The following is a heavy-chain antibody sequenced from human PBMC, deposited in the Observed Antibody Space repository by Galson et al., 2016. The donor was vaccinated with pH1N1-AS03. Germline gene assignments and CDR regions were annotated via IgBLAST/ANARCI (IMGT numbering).Heavy chain of an antibody. D-gene: IGHD5-18*01. Sequence: SLRLSCAASGFTFRTFSICWVRQAPGKGLEYVSGISDNGINTYYADPVKARFTISRDKSKNTVYLQMSSLRTEDTAVYYCIKEGNRLQSRRSDAFDIWGRGTMVTVSS. V-gene: IGHV3-64D*06. J-gene: IGHJ3*02. CDR3: IKEGNRLQSRRSDAFDI. CDR2: ISDNGINT. CDR1: GFTFRTFS.